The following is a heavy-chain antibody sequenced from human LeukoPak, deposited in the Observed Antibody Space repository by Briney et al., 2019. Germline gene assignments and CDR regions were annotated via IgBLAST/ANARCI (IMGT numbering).Heavy chain of an antibody. CDR3: ASTAMTTVTTSWFDP. V-gene: IGHV4-34*01. J-gene: IGHJ5*02. D-gene: IGHD4-17*01. Sequence: SETLSLTCAVYGGSFSGYYWSWRRQPPGKGLEWIGEINHSGSTNYNPSLKSRVTISVDTSKNQFSLKLSSVTAADTAVYYCASTAMTTVTTSWFDPWGQGTLVTVSS. CDR2: INHSGST. CDR1: GGSFSGYY.